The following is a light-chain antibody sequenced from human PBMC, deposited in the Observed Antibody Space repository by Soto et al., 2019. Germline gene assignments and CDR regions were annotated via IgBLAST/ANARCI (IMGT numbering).Light chain of an antibody. V-gene: IGLV1-44*01. CDR3: AAWDDCLIAVV. CDR2: SNV. CDR1: SSNIGSNP. Sequence: QSVLTQPPSASGTPGQRVTISCSGGSSNIGSNPVHWYRQLPGTAPKLLLYSNVQRPSGVPDRVSGSKSGTSASLAISGLQSEDEADYYCAAWDDCLIAVVFGGGTKLTVL. J-gene: IGLJ2*01.